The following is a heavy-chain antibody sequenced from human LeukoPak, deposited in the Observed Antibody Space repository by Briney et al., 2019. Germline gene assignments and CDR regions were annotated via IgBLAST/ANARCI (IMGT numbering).Heavy chain of an antibody. CDR3: ATRALRLGELSPLDY. CDR1: GYTFTGYY. V-gene: IGHV1-2*02. Sequence: SVKVSCKASGYTFTGYYMHWVRQAPGQGLEWMGWINPNSGGTNYAQKFQGRVTMTRDTSISTAYMELSRLRSDDTAVYYCATRALRLGELSPLDYWGQGTLVTVSS. CDR2: INPNSGGT. D-gene: IGHD3-16*02. J-gene: IGHJ4*02.